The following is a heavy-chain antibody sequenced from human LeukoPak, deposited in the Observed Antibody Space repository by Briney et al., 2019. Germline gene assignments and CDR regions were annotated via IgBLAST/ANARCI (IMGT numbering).Heavy chain of an antibody. D-gene: IGHD6-19*01. CDR3: ARGGYSSGWYRD. CDR2: VYSGGFT. V-gene: IGHV3-53*01. J-gene: IGHJ4*02. Sequence: PGGSLRLSCAASGFTVSTNYMNWVRQAPGKGREWVSVVYSGGFTYYTDSVKGRFTISRDNSKNKLYLQMRSLRAEDPAFYYCARGGYSSGWYRDWGQGTLVTVSS. CDR1: GFTVSTNY.